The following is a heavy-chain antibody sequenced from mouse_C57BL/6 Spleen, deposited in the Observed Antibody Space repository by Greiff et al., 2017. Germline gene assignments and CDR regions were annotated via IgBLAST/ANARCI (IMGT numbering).Heavy chain of an antibody. CDR2: ISGGGGNT. J-gene: IGHJ1*03. D-gene: IGHD1-1*01. CDR3: ARPSVVAYLYGYFDV. V-gene: IGHV5-9*01. Sequence: DVMLVESGGGLVKPGGSLKLSCAASGFTFSSYTMSWVRQTPEKRLEWVATISGGGGNTYYPDSVKCRFTISRDNAKNTLYLQMSSLRSEDTALYYCARPSVVAYLYGYFDVWGTGTTVTVSS. CDR1: GFTFSSYT.